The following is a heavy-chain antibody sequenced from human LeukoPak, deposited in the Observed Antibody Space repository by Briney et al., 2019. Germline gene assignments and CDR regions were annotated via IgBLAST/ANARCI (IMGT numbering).Heavy chain of an antibody. CDR2: IYPGDSDI. V-gene: IGHV5-51*01. Sequence: GESLKISCKGSGYSFTNYWIAWVRQMPGEGLEWMGIIYPGDSDIRYSPSFQGQVTISADKSISTAYLQWSSLKASDTAIYYCARRRGYTSSWFDYWGQGTLVTVSS. CDR1: GYSFTNYW. D-gene: IGHD6-13*01. J-gene: IGHJ5*01. CDR3: ARRRGYTSSWFDY.